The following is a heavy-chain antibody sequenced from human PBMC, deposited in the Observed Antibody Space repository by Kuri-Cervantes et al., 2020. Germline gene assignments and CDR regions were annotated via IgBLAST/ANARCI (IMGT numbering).Heavy chain of an antibody. J-gene: IGHJ6*02. V-gene: IGHV3-11*01. CDR2: ISSSGSTI. Sequence: GGSLRLSCAASGFTFSDYYMSWIRQAPGKGLEWVSYISSSGSTIYYADSVKGRFTISRDNAKNSLYLQMNSLRAEDTAVYYCARATWGGGREGVYYDSSAFYYYGMDVWGQGTTVTVSS. CDR1: GFTFSDYY. D-gene: IGHD3-22*01. CDR3: ARATWGGGREGVYYDSSAFYYYGMDV.